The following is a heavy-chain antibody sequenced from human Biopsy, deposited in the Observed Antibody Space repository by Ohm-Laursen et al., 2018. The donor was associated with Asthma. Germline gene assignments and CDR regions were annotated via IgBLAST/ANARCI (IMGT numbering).Heavy chain of an antibody. J-gene: IGHJ6*02. CDR1: GFTFDDYA. CDR2: VSWNSGSI. Sequence: SLRLSCTASGFTFDDYAMHWVRQAPGKGLEWVSGVSWNSGSIDYADSVKGRFTVSRDNAKNSLYLQMNSLGPEDTAVYYCARDMGAGPNQPPSGSGSSHLYGMDVWDQGTTVTVSS. D-gene: IGHD3-10*01. CDR3: ARDMGAGPNQPPSGSGSSHLYGMDV. V-gene: IGHV3-9*01.